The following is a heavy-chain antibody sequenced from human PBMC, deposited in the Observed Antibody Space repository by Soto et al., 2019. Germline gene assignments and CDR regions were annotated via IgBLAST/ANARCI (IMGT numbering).Heavy chain of an antibody. J-gene: IGHJ3*02. CDR2: ISGSGGSK. Sequence: EVQLLESGGGLVQPGGSLRLSCAASGFTFSSYAMNWVRQAPGKGLEWVSAISGSGGSKYYADSVKGRFTISRDSSKNTLYLQMNSLRAEDTAVYYCAKGNSWSPALVLDIWGQGTMVTVSS. D-gene: IGHD1-7*01. CDR3: AKGNSWSPALVLDI. V-gene: IGHV3-23*01. CDR1: GFTFSSYA.